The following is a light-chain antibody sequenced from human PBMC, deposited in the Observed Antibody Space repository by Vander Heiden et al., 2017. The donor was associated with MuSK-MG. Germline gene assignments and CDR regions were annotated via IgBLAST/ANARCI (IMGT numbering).Light chain of an antibody. J-gene: IGKJ3*01. V-gene: IGKV1-33*01. CDR2: DAS. CDR3: QQYDYLPHS. Sequence: DIQMTQSPSSLSASVGDRVTITCQASQDISNYLNWYQQKPGKAPKLLIYDASNLETGVPSRFSGSGSGTHFTFTISSLQPEDIATYYCQQYDYLPHSFGHGTKVDIK. CDR1: QDISNY.